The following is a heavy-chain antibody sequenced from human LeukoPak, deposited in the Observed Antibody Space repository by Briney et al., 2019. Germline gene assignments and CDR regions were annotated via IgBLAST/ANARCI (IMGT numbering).Heavy chain of an antibody. J-gene: IGHJ3*02. CDR2: ISGSGGST. V-gene: IGHV3-23*01. CDR1: GFTFSSYA. D-gene: IGHD3-22*01. CDR3: AKDIPHYYDSSGNSAIFDI. Sequence: GGSLRLSCAASGFTFSSYAMSWVRQAPGKGPEWVSAISGSGGSTYYADSVKGRFTISRDNSKNTLYLQMNSLRAEDTAVYYCAKDIPHYYDSSGNSAIFDIWGQGTMVTVSS.